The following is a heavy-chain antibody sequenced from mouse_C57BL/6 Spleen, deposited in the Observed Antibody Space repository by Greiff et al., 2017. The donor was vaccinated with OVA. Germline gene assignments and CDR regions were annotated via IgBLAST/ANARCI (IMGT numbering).Heavy chain of an antibody. CDR3: ASPITTVVAPYYYAMDY. CDR1: GYTFTSYW. CDR2: INPSNGGT. V-gene: IGHV1-53*01. Sequence: QVQLQQPGTELVKPGASVKLSCKASGYTFTSYWMHWVKQRPGQGLEWIGNINPSNGGTNYNEKFKSKATLTVDKSSSTAYMQLSSLTSEDSAVYYCASPITTVVAPYYYAMDYWGQGTSVTVSS. J-gene: IGHJ4*01. D-gene: IGHD1-1*01.